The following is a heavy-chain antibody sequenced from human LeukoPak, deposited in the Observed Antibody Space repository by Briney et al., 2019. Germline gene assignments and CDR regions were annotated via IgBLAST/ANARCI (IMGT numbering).Heavy chain of an antibody. D-gene: IGHD6-13*01. CDR1: GGSISSYY. V-gene: IGHV4-59*01. J-gene: IGHJ5*02. CDR3: ATILEAAAGT. CDR2: IYYSGST. Sequence: KPSETLSLTCTVSGGSISSYYWSWIRQPPGKGLEWIGYIYYSGSTNYNPSLKSRVTISVDTSKNQFSLKLSSVTAADTAVYYCATILEAAAGTWGQGTLVTVSS.